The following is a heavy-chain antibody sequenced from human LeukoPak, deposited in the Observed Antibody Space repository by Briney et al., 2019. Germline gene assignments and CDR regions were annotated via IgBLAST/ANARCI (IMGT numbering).Heavy chain of an antibody. V-gene: IGHV1-2*02. D-gene: IGHD6-19*01. CDR2: INPNSGGT. CDR3: ARVGSGYSSGWYLD. CDR1: GYTFTGYY. Sequence: WASVTVSCKASGYTFTGYYMHWVRQAPGQGLEWMGWINPNSGGTNYAQKFQGRVTMTRDTSISTAYMELSRLRSDDTAVYYCARVGSGYSSGWYLDWGQGTLVTVSS. J-gene: IGHJ4*02.